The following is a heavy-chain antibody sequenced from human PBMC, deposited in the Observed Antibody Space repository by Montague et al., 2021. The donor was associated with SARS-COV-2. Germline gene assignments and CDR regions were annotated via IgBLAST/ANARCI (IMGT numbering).Heavy chain of an antibody. CDR2: MYYSGST. D-gene: IGHD3-10*01. Sequence: SETLSLTCTVSGGSISSSNYYWGWIRQPPGKGLEWIGSMYYSGSTYYNPSLKGRVTISIDTSKNQFSLKLSSVTAADTAVYYCARDDIVLQGVTKGMDVWGQGTTVTVSS. CDR3: ARDDIVLQGVTKGMDV. CDR1: GGSISSSNYY. V-gene: IGHV4-39*07. J-gene: IGHJ6*02.